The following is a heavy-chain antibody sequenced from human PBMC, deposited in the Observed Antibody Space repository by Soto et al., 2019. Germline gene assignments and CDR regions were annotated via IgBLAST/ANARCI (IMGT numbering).Heavy chain of an antibody. CDR2: IYSNGIT. CDR3: ARGLLRRGNCSGGSWKPNWFDP. CDR1: GGSLSNYN. D-gene: IGHD2-15*01. J-gene: IGHJ5*02. Sequence: SETLSLTCTASGGSLSNYNWNWIRQSAGKGLEWIGRIYSNGITYFNPSLKSRATLSLDMFNHQISLKVTSVTAADTAVYYCARGLLRRGNCSGGSWKPNWFDPWGQGTLVTGSS. V-gene: IGHV4-4*07.